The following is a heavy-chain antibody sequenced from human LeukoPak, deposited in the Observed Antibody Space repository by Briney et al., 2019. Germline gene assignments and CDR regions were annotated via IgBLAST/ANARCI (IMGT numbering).Heavy chain of an antibody. CDR3: AKGRYAAVYYFDY. D-gene: IGHD5-12*01. V-gene: IGHV3-23*01. CDR2: LSDSGGST. J-gene: IGHJ4*02. CDR1: GFTFSNYA. Sequence: GGSLRLSCAASGFTFSNYAMSWVRQAPGKGLEWVSGLSDSGGSTYYADSAKGRFTISRDNSKNMLYLQMNSLRAEDTAVYYCAKGRYAAVYYFDYWGQGTLVTVSS.